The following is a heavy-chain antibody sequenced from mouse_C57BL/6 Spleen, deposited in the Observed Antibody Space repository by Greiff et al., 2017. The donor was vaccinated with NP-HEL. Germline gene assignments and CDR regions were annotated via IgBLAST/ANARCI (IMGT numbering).Heavy chain of an antibody. Sequence: EVKLMESGGGLVQPGGSMKLSCVASGFTFSNYWMNWVRQSPEKGLEWVAQIRLKSDNYATHYAESVKGRFTISRDDSKSSVYLQMNNLRAEDTGIYYCTDYYGAMDDWGQGTSVTVSS. CDR3: TDYYGAMDD. V-gene: IGHV6-3*01. J-gene: IGHJ4*01. D-gene: IGHD1-2*01. CDR2: IRLKSDNYAT. CDR1: GFTFSNYW.